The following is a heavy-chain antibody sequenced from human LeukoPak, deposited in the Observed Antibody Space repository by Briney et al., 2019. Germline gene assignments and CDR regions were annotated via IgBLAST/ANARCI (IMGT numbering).Heavy chain of an antibody. CDR3: AKDGYFAC. V-gene: IGHV1-18*01. CDR1: GYTFTSYG. Sequence: ASVKVSCKASGYTFTSYGISWVRQAPGQGLEWMGWISAHNGNINYAQKLQGRVTMTKDTSTNTAHMELRSLTSDDTAVYYCAKDGYFACWGQETLVTVS. J-gene: IGHJ4*02. CDR2: ISAHNGNI.